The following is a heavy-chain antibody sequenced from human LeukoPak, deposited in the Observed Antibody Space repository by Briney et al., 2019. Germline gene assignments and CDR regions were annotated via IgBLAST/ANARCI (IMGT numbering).Heavy chain of an antibody. D-gene: IGHD6-13*01. Sequence: ASVKVSCKASGGTFSSYAISWVRHAPGQGLEWMGGIIPIFGTANYAQKFQGRVTITTDESTSTAYLELSSLRSEDTAVYYCAGASSSWYANYYYYYMDVWGKGTTVTVSS. CDR3: AGASSSWYANYYYYYMDV. CDR2: IIPIFGTA. V-gene: IGHV1-69*05. CDR1: GGTFSSYA. J-gene: IGHJ6*03.